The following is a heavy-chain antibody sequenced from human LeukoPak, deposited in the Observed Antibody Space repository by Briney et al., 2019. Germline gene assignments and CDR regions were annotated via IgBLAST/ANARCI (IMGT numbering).Heavy chain of an antibody. CDR2: ISSSSAYI. V-gene: IGHV3-21*01. D-gene: IGHD6-19*01. CDR1: GFTVSSNY. Sequence: GGSLRLSCAASGFTVSSNYMSWVRQAPGRGLEWVSSISSSSAYIYYADSVKGRFTISRDNANNSLYLQMNSLRAEDTAVYFCARGSGAVAGTWVYWGQGTMVTVSS. J-gene: IGHJ4*02. CDR3: ARGSGAVAGTWVY.